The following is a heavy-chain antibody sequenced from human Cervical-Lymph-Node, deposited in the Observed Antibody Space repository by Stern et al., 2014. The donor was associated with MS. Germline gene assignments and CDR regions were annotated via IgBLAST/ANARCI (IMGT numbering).Heavy chain of an antibody. J-gene: IGHJ4*02. CDR2: INTNTGDP. V-gene: IGHV7-4-1*02. CDR1: GYTFTSYA. CDR3: ARVDQSSGNYPLHY. D-gene: IGHD1-26*01. Sequence: VQLVESGSELKKPGASVKVFCKASGYTFTSYAMNWVRQAPGQGLEWMGWINTNTGDPTYAKGFRGRLAFSLDTSFSTAYLQISSLKAADTAMYYCARVDQSSGNYPLHYWGQGTLVTVSS.